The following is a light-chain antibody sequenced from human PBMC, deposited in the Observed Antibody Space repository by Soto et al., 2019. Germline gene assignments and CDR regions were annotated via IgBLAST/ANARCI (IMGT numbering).Light chain of an antibody. CDR1: QSISTK. J-gene: IGKJ1*01. CDR2: AAS. Sequence: DIQMTQSPSSLSASVGDSVTITCRASQSISTKLSWYQQRPGKVPKLLIYAASRLQSGVPSRFGGSKSGTDFTLTIYSLQPEDFATYYCQQSYSRVTFGQGTKVDIK. CDR3: QQSYSRVT. V-gene: IGKV1-39*01.